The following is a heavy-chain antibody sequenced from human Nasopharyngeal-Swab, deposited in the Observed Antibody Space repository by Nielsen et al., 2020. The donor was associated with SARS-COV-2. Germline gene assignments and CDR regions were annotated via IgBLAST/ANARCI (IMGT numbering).Heavy chain of an antibody. J-gene: IGHJ4*02. CDR3: ARNRLSRQQQLVLGY. CDR1: GFTFSSYS. V-gene: IGHV3-48*01. Sequence: GESLKISCAASGFTFSSYSMNWARQAPGKGLEWVSYISSSSTIYYADSVKGRFTISRDNAKNSLYLQMNSLRAEDTAVYYCARNRLSRQQQLVLGYWGQGTLVTVSS. D-gene: IGHD6-13*01. CDR2: ISSSSTI.